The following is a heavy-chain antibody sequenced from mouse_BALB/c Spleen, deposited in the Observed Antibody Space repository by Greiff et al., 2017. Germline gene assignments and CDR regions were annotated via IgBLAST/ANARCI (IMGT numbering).Heavy chain of an antibody. D-gene: IGHD2-1*01. Sequence: EVQLQESGPGLVKPSQSLSLTCTVTGYSITSDYAWNWIRQFPGNKLEWMGYISYSGSTSYNPSLKSRISITRDTSKNQFFLQLNSVTTEDTATYYCAREVYGNYRAMDYWGQGSSVTVSS. CDR1: GYSITSDYA. V-gene: IGHV3-2*02. CDR2: ISYSGST. J-gene: IGHJ4*01. CDR3: AREVYGNYRAMDY.